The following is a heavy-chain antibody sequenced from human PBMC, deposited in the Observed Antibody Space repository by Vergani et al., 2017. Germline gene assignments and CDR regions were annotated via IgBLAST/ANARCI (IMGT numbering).Heavy chain of an antibody. J-gene: IGHJ4*02. CDR3: AVVVPAAIFDY. Sequence: EVQLVESGGGLVQPGGSLRLSCAASGFTFSSYSMNWVRQAPGKGLEWVSYISSSSSTIYYADSVKGRFTISRDNAKNSLYLQMNSLRAEDTAVYYCAVVVPAAIFDYWGQGTLVTVSS. CDR2: ISSSSSTI. D-gene: IGHD2-2*01. V-gene: IGHV3-48*04. CDR1: GFTFSSYS.